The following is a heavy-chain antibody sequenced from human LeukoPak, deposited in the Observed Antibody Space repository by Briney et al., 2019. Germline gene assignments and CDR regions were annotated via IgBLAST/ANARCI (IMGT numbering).Heavy chain of an antibody. V-gene: IGHV3-48*01. Sequence: PGGSLRLSCAASGFTFSSYSMNWVRQAPGKGLEWVSYISSSSSTIYYADPVKGRFTISRDNAKNSLYLHMNSLRAEDTAVYYCARGSYDDAFDIWGQGTMVTVSS. D-gene: IGHD1-26*01. J-gene: IGHJ3*02. CDR2: ISSSSSTI. CDR1: GFTFSSYS. CDR3: ARGSYDDAFDI.